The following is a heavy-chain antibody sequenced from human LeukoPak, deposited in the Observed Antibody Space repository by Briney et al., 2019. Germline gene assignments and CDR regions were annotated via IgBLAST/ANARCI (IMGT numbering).Heavy chain of an antibody. CDR2: IWYDGSNK. CDR3: AKDVRVKGLLLRYFDL. Sequence: GRSLRLSCAASGFTFSSYGMHWVRQAPGKGLEWVAVIWYDGSNKYYADSVKGRFTISRDNAKNSLYLQMNSLRAEDTALYYCAKDVRVKGLLLRYFDLWGRGTLVTVSS. V-gene: IGHV3-33*03. D-gene: IGHD3-22*01. J-gene: IGHJ2*01. CDR1: GFTFSSYG.